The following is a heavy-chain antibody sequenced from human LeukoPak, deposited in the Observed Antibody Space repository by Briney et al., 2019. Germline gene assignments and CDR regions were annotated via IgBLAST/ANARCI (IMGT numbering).Heavy chain of an antibody. D-gene: IGHD6-19*01. Sequence: EGSLRLSCAASGFIVSTTYMRWVRQAAGKGLEWVSVIYSGGSTYYADSVKGRFTISRDSSKNTLYLQMNRLRAEDTAVYYCARGDGGSARGWFDPWGQGTLVTVSS. CDR2: IYSGGST. V-gene: IGHV3-53*01. CDR3: ARGDGGSARGWFDP. CDR1: GFIVSTTY. J-gene: IGHJ5*02.